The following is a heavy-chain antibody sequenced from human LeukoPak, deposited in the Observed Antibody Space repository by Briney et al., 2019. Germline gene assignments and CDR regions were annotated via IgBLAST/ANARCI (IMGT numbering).Heavy chain of an antibody. CDR2: ISGSGSST. J-gene: IGHJ5*02. CDR3: VKELSALLYNWFDP. CDR1: GVTFSGHV. D-gene: IGHD2-15*01. Sequence: GGSLRLSCADSGVTFSGHVMSWVRQAPGKGPESVAAISGSGSSTYYADSMKGRFTISRDNDKNSLFLEINSLRAEDTAVYYCVKELSALLYNWFDPWGQGTLVTLS. V-gene: IGHV3-23*01.